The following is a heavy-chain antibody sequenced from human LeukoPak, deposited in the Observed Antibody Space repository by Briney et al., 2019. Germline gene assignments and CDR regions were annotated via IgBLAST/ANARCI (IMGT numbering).Heavy chain of an antibody. J-gene: IGHJ4*02. V-gene: IGHV4-34*01. CDR1: GGSFSGYY. CDR3: ARDPSRCTNGVCYRRWGPNFDY. CDR2: INHSGRT. D-gene: IGHD2-8*01. Sequence: SETLSLTCAVYGGSFSGYYWSWIRQPPGKGLEWIGVINHSGRTNYNPSLKSQVTISVDTSKNQFSLKLSSVTAADTAVSYCARDPSRCTNGVCYRRWGPNFDYWGQGTLVTVSS.